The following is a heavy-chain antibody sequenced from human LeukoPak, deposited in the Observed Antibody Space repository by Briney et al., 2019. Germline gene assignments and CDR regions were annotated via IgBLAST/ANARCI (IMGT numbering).Heavy chain of an antibody. CDR3: ARQGYDFWSGYYPRYYYYYMDV. V-gene: IGHV1-8*01. CDR2: MNPNSGNT. Sequence: ASVKVSCKASGYTFTSYDINWVRQATGQGLEWMGWMNPNSGNTGYAQEFQGRVTMTRNTSISTAYMELSSLRSEDTAVYYCARQGYDFWSGYYPRYYYYYMDVWGKGTTVTVSS. J-gene: IGHJ6*03. CDR1: GYTFTSYD. D-gene: IGHD3-3*01.